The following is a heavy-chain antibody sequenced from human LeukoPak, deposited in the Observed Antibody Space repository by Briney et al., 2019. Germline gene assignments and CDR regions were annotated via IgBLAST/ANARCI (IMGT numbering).Heavy chain of an antibody. CDR2: ISGSGGST. V-gene: IGHV3-23*01. J-gene: IGHJ3*02. D-gene: IGHD1-26*01. Sequence: GGTLRLSCAASGFTFSSYDMSWVRQAPGKGLEWVSAISGSGGSTYYADSVKGRFTISRDNSKNTLYLQMNSLKTEDTAVYYCTSVGIVGATTWSDDAFDIWGQGTMVTVSS. CDR1: GFTFSSYD. CDR3: TSVGIVGATTWSDDAFDI.